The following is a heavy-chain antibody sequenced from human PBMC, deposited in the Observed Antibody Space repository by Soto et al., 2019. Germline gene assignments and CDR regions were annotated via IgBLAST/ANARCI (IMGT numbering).Heavy chain of an antibody. Sequence: GVSMRVSCAASGFPFSSYALSWVSQAPGKGLEWVSALNNGGDKTYYADSVKGRFTISRDNSKNTLYLQMISLRADDTAIYYCAKRNFDDTGYNNYFDSWGQGTLVTVSS. V-gene: IGHV3-23*01. CDR1: GFPFSSYA. J-gene: IGHJ4*02. CDR3: AKRNFDDTGYNNYFDS. D-gene: IGHD5-12*01. CDR2: LNNGGDKT.